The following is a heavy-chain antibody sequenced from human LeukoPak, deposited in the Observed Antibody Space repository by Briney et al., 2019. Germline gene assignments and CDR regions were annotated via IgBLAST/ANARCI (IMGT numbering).Heavy chain of an antibody. Sequence: GGSLRLSCAASGFTFSSYAMSWVRQAPGKGLEWVSAISGSGGSTYYADSVKGRFTMSRDNSKNTLYLQMNSLRAEDTAVYYCAKRTRSGGNGDFDYWGQGTLVTVSS. D-gene: IGHD2-15*01. CDR3: AKRTRSGGNGDFDY. J-gene: IGHJ4*02. CDR2: ISGSGGST. CDR1: GFTFSSYA. V-gene: IGHV3-23*01.